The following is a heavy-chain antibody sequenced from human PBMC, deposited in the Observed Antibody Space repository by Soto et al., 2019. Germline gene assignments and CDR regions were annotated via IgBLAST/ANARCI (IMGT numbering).Heavy chain of an antibody. CDR3: ARGLGSYRSSWYSPYYYYGMDV. CDR2: IIPIFGTA. CDR1: RGTFSSYA. V-gene: IGHV1-69*01. J-gene: IGHJ6*02. Sequence: QVQLVQSGAEVKKPGSSVKVSCKASRGTFSSYAISWVRQAPGQGLEWMGGIIPIFGTANYAQKFQGRVTITADESTSTAYMELSSLRSEDTAVYYCARGLGSYRSSWYSPYYYYGMDVWGQGTTVTVSS. D-gene: IGHD6-13*01.